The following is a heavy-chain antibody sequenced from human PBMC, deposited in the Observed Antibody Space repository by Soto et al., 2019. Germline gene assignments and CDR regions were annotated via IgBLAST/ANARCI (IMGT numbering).Heavy chain of an antibody. CDR2: INIGTGNT. Sequence: ASVKVSCKASGYNFPKYGIHWVRQAPGQRLEWMGWINIGTGNTEYSQNFQGRVTITSDTSASTIYMELSSLRPEDTAVYYCARLLIAVAGSGYDYWGQGTVVTVLL. CDR1: GYNFPKYG. CDR3: ARLLIAVAGSGYDY. V-gene: IGHV1-3*04. J-gene: IGHJ4*02. D-gene: IGHD6-19*01.